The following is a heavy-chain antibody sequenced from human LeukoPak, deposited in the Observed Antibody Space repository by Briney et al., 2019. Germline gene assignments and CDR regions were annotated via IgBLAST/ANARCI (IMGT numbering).Heavy chain of an antibody. D-gene: IGHD3-9*01. CDR1: GGTFSSYA. CDR2: IIPIFGTA. J-gene: IGHJ4*02. CDR3: ARSELDDILTGYLYYFDY. Sequence: SCKXSGGTFSSYAISWVRQAPGQGLEWMGGIIPIFGTANYAQKFQGRVTITADKSTSTAYMELSSLRSEDTAVYYCARSELDDILTGYLYYFDYWGQGTLVTVSS. V-gene: IGHV1-69*06.